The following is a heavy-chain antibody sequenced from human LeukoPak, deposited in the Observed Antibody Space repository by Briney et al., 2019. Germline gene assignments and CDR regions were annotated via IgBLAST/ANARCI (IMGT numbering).Heavy chain of an antibody. CDR1: GGSISSSSYY. J-gene: IGHJ4*02. Sequence: PSETLSLTCTVSGGSISSSSYYWGWIRQTPGKGLEWIGSIYYSGSTNYNPSLKGRVTISVDTSKNQFSLKLSSVTAADTAVYYCAALGAYSSGLFDYWGQGTLVTVSS. CDR3: AALGAYSSGLFDY. CDR2: IYYSGST. V-gene: IGHV4-39*07. D-gene: IGHD6-19*01.